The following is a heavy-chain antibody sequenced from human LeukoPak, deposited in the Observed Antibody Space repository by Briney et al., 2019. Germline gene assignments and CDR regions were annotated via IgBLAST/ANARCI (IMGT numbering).Heavy chain of an antibody. CDR3: ARGFVGNSDY. J-gene: IGHJ4*02. V-gene: IGHV4-39*01. CDR2: IYYSGST. D-gene: IGHD3-16*01. CDR1: GGSFSSSSYY. Sequence: SETLSLTCTVSGGSFSSSSYYWGWIRQPPGKGLEWIGSIYYSGSTYYNPSLKSRVTISVDTSKNQFSLKLSSVTAADTAVYYCARGFVGNSDYWGQGTLVTVSS.